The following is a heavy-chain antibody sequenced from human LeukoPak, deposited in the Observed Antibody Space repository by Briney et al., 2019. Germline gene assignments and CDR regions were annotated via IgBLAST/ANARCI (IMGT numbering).Heavy chain of an antibody. CDR3: ARGVDY. J-gene: IGHJ4*02. CDR2: TYYSGST. Sequence: KASETLSLTCTVSGGSISSYYWSWIRQPPGKGLEWIGYTYYSGSTNYNPSLKSRVTISVDTSKNQFSLKLSSVTAADTAVYYCARGVDYWGQGTLVTVSS. V-gene: IGHV4-59*01. CDR1: GGSISSYY.